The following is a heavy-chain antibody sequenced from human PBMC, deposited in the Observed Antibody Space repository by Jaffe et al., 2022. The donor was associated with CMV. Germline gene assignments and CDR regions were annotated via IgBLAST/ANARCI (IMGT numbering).Heavy chain of an antibody. Sequence: EIQLVESGGGLVQPGGSLRLSCTGSGFIFADYSMYWVRQAPGKGLEWVSGVSWNHNTFDFADSVKGRFSISRDNAKNSLYLQMNSLRSEDTALYYCAKDLYSSHQYYGLHVWGQGTTVIVS. J-gene: IGHJ6*02. V-gene: IGHV3-9*01. CDR2: VSWNHNTF. D-gene: IGHD2-21*01. CDR3: AKDLYSSHQYYGLHV. CDR1: GFIFADYS.